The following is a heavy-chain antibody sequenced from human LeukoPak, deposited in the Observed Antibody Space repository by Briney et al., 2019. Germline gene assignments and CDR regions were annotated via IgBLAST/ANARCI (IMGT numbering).Heavy chain of an antibody. J-gene: IGHJ4*02. V-gene: IGHV3-11*01. CDR2: ISSSGSTI. CDR3: ARDPSYSSSIDY. Sequence: PGGSLRLSCAASGFTFSDYYMSWIRQAPGKGLEWVSYISSSGSTIYYADSMKGRFTISRDNAKNSLYLQMNSLRAEDTAVYYCARDPSYSSSIDYWGQGTLVTVSS. CDR1: GFTFSDYY. D-gene: IGHD6-6*01.